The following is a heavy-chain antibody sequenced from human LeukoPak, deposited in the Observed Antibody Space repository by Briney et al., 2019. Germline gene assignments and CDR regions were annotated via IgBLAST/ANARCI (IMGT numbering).Heavy chain of an antibody. CDR1: GFTFSSYG. CDR2: ISDSGGAT. D-gene: IGHD6-13*01. CDR3: ARARIAAAGVFDY. Sequence: GGTLRLSCAASGFTFSSYGMSWVRQAPGKGLEWVSAISDSGGATFYTDSVKGRFTISRDNSKNTLYLQMNSLRAEDTAVYYCARARIAAAGVFDYWGQGTLVTVSS. J-gene: IGHJ4*02. V-gene: IGHV3-23*01.